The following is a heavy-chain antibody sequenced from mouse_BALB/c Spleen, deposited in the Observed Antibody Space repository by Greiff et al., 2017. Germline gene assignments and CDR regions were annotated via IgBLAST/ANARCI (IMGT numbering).Heavy chain of an antibody. V-gene: IGHV2-9*02. CDR3: AREDGKGGFAY. D-gene: IGHD2-1*01. CDR2: IWAGGST. J-gene: IGHJ3*01. Sequence: VKLMESGPGLVAPSQSLSITCTVSGFSLTSYGVHWVRQPPGKGLEWLGVIWAGGSTNYNSALMSRLSISKDNSKSQVFLKMNSLQTDDTAMYYCAREDGKGGFAYWGQGTLVTVSA. CDR1: GFSLTSYG.